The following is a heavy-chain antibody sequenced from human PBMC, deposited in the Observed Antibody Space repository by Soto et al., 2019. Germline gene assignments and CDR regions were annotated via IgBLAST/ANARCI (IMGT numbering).Heavy chain of an antibody. V-gene: IGHV3-30-3*01. CDR2: MSYDGTNT. CDR1: GFMFSAYA. Sequence: ESGGGVVQPGASLRLSCTASGFMFSAYAMLWVRQAPGTGLEWVAAMSYDGTNTYYADSLKGRFTISRDNSKNTLFLQMSSLTADDSAVYYCARDPSPYTSGWYGIDFWGLGTLVTVSS. CDR3: ARDPSPYTSGWYGIDF. J-gene: IGHJ4*01. D-gene: IGHD6-19*01.